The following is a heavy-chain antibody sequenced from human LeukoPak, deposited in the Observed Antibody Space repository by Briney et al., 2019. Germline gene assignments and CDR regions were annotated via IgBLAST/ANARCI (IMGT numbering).Heavy chain of an antibody. D-gene: IGHD4-17*01. CDR2: ISGSGGST. Sequence: PGGSLRLSCAASGFTFSSYAMSWVRQAPGKGLEWVSAISGSGGSTYYADSVKGRFTISRDNSKNTLYLQMDSLRAEDTAVYYCVWRRTVTSPVGTYMDVWGKGTTVTVSS. J-gene: IGHJ6*03. CDR1: GFTFSSYA. V-gene: IGHV3-23*01. CDR3: VWRRTVTSPVGTYMDV.